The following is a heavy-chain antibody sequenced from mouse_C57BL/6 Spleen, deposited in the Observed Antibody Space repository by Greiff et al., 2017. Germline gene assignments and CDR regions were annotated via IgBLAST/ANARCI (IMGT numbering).Heavy chain of an antibody. CDR1: GYTFTSYW. Sequence: VQLQQPGAELVKPGASVKLSCKASGYTFTSYWMQWVKQRPGQGLEWIGEIDPSDSYTNYNQKFKGKATLTVDTSSSTAYMQLSSLTSEDSAVYYCARELLLNYWGQGTTLTVSS. D-gene: IGHD2-12*01. CDR3: ARELLLNY. CDR2: IDPSDSYT. J-gene: IGHJ2*01. V-gene: IGHV1-50*01.